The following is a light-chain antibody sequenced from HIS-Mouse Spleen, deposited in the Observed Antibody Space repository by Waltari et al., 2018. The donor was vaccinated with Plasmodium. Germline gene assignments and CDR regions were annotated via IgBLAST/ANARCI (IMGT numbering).Light chain of an antibody. CDR1: QSVSSN. J-gene: IGKJ3*01. V-gene: IGKV3-15*01. CDR2: GAS. Sequence: EIVMTQSPATLSVSPGERATLSCRASQSVSSNLAWYQQKPGQAPRLHISGASTRATGITDRFSGSGSGTEFTLTISSLQSVDFSVYYCQQYNNWSFTFGPGTKVDIK. CDR3: QQYNNWSFT.